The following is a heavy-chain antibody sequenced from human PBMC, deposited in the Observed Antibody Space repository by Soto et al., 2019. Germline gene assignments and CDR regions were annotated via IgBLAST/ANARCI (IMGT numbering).Heavy chain of an antibody. V-gene: IGHV1-69*13. Sequence: SVKVSCKASGGTFSSYAISWVRQAPGQGLEWMGGIIPIFGTANYAQKFQGRVTITADESTSTAYMELSSLRSEDTAVYYCASYYYDSSGGLDYWGQGTLVTVSS. D-gene: IGHD3-22*01. J-gene: IGHJ4*02. CDR1: GGTFSSYA. CDR3: ASYYYDSSGGLDY. CDR2: IIPIFGTA.